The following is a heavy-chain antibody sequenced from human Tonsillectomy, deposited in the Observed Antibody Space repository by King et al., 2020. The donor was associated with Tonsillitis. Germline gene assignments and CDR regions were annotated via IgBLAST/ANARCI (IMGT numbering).Heavy chain of an antibody. CDR2: IYHSGST. Sequence: QLQESGSGLVKPSQTLSLTCAVSGGSISSGGYSWSWIRQPPGKGLERIGYIYHSGSTYYNPSLKSRVTISVDRSKNQFSLKLSSVTAADTAVYYCARGRYYDSSGYYYFDYWGQGTLVTVSS. D-gene: IGHD3-22*01. J-gene: IGHJ4*02. CDR1: GGSISSGGYS. CDR3: ARGRYYDSSGYYYFDY. V-gene: IGHV4-30-2*01.